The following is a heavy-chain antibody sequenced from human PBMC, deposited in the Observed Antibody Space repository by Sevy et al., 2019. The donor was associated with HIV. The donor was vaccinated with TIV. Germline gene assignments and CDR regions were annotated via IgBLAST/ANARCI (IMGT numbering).Heavy chain of an antibody. V-gene: IGHV3-23*01. D-gene: IGHD2-2*02. CDR2: ISHSGDGT. Sequence: GGSLRLSCAASGFTFSSYAMSWVRQAPGKGLEWVSAISHSGDGTYYADSVKVRFTISRDNSKNTLYLEMNSLRAEDTAVYYCAKGTLVVPTVIYYYYGMSVWGQGTTVTVSS. J-gene: IGHJ6*02. CDR3: AKGTLVVPTVIYYYYGMSV. CDR1: GFTFSSYA.